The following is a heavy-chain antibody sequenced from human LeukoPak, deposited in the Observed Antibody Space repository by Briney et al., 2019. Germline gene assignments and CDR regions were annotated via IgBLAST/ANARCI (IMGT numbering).Heavy chain of an antibody. D-gene: IGHD3-10*01. CDR3: ASLDPGGYYYYYMDV. CDR2: ISSSSSYI. CDR1: GFTFRSYA. V-gene: IGHV3-21*01. Sequence: GGSLRLSCAASGFTFRSYAMSWVRQAPGKGLEWVSSISSSSSYIYYADSVKGRFTISRDNAKNSLYLQMNSLRAEDTAVYYCASLDPGGYYYYYMDVWGKGTTVTVSS. J-gene: IGHJ6*03.